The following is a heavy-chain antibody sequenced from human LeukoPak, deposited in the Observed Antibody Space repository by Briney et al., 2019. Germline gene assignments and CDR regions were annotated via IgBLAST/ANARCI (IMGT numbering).Heavy chain of an antibody. D-gene: IGHD2-2*01. CDR2: IRSKANSYAT. CDR3: TRQPLPYCSSTSCYDY. J-gene: IGHJ4*02. CDR1: GFTFSGSA. Sequence: GGSLRLSCAASGFTFSGSAMHWVRQASGKGLEWVGRIRSKANSYATAYATSVKGRFTISRDDSKNTAYLQMNSLKTEDTAVYYCTRQPLPYCSSTSCYDYWGQGTLVTVSS. V-gene: IGHV3-73*01.